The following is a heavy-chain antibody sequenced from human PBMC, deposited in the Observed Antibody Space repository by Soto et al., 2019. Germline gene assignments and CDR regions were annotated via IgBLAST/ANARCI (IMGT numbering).Heavy chain of an antibody. J-gene: IGHJ4*02. CDR1: GGSISSSSYY. V-gene: IGHV4-39*01. Sequence: QLQLQESGPGLVKPSETLSLTCTVSGGSISSSSYYWGWIRQPPGKGLEWIGSIYYSGSTYYNPSLKSRVTISVDTSKNQFSLKLSSVTAADTAVYYCARRRYFDWAYFDYWGQGTLVTVSS. CDR3: ARRRYFDWAYFDY. CDR2: IYYSGST. D-gene: IGHD3-9*01.